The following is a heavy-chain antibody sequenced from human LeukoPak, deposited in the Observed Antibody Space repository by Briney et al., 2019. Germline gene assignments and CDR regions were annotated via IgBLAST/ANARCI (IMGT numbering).Heavy chain of an antibody. V-gene: IGHV3-74*01. CDR1: GFGFSSHW. Sequence: GGSLRLSCAASGFGFSSHWMHWVRQAPGKGLVWVSRINSDGSVRSYADSVEGRFIISRDNAKNTLYLQMNNLGVEDTAVYYCARDKGLYSSSWYGDDAFDIWGQGTMVTVSS. CDR2: INSDGSVR. D-gene: IGHD6-13*01. CDR3: ARDKGLYSSSWYGDDAFDI. J-gene: IGHJ3*02.